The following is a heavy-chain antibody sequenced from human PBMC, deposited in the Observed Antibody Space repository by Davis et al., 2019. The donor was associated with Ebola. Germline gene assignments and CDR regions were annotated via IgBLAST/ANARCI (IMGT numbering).Heavy chain of an antibody. CDR2: INHSGST. CDR1: GGSFSGYY. Sequence: MPSETLSLTCAVYGGSFSGYYWNWIRQLPGKGLECIGEINHSGSTNYNPSLKSRVTISVDTSKNHFSLKLSSVTAADTAVYYCARERRTTMVRGFRADAFDIWGKGTMVTVSS. J-gene: IGHJ3*02. CDR3: ARERRTTMVRGFRADAFDI. D-gene: IGHD3-10*01. V-gene: IGHV4-34*01.